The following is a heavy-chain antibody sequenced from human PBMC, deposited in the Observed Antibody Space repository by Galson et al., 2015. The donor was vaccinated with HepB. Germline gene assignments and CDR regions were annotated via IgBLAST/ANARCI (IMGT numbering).Heavy chain of an antibody. CDR3: AKGAFYYDPSGYLLFDY. J-gene: IGHJ4*02. V-gene: IGHV3-30*18. Sequence: SLRLSCAASGFTFSSYDMHWVRQAPGKGLEWVALTSYDGSNKYYADSVKGRFTISRDNPKNTLYLQMNSLRPEDTAMYYCAKGAFYYDPSGYLLFDYWGQGTLVTVSS. CDR2: TSYDGSNK. D-gene: IGHD3-22*01. CDR1: GFTFSSYD.